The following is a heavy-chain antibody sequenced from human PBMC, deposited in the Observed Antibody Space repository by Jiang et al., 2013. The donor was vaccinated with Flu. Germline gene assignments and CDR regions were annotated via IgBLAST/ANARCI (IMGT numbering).Heavy chain of an antibody. D-gene: IGHD6-19*01. Sequence: LLKPSETLSLTCTVSGGSISSYYWSWIRQPPGKGLEWIGYIYYSGSTNYNPSLKSRVTISVDTSKNQFSLKLSSVTAADTAVYYCARDISSGWPKNWFDPWGQGTLVTVSS. CDR1: GGSISSYY. J-gene: IGHJ5*02. V-gene: IGHV4-59*01. CDR3: ARDISSGWPKNWFDP. CDR2: IYYSGST.